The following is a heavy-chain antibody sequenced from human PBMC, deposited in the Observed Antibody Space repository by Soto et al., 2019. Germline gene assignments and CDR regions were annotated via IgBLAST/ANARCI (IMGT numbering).Heavy chain of an antibody. CDR3: AREPNYFDY. Sequence: QVQLVQSGAEVKKPGASVKVSCKASGYTFTSYGISWVRQAPGQGLEWMGWISAYNGNTKYAQKLQGRVTMTTDTGSSAADMELRSLRSDDTAVYYCAREPNYFDYWGQGSLVTVSS. V-gene: IGHV1-18*01. J-gene: IGHJ4*02. CDR2: ISAYNGNT. CDR1: GYTFTSYG.